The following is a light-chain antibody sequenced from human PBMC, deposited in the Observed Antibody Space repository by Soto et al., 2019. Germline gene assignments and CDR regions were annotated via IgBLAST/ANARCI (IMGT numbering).Light chain of an antibody. CDR2: DVS. Sequence: QSALTQPASVSGSPGQSITISCTGTSSDVGGYNYVSWYQQHPGKAPKLMIYDVSNRPSGVSNPFSGSKSGNTASLTISGLQDEDEADYYCSSYTSSSPVVFGGGTKLTVL. CDR1: SSDVGGYNY. V-gene: IGLV2-14*01. CDR3: SSYTSSSPVV. J-gene: IGLJ2*01.